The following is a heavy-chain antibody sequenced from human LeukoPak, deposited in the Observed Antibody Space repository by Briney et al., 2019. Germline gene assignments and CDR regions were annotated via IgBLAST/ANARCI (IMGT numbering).Heavy chain of an antibody. J-gene: IGHJ4*02. CDR2: ISRSSSHI. CDR3: AREFTAGTAEDY. Sequence: PGGSLRLSCAASGFTVSSNYMSWVRRAPGKGLEWVSSISRSSSHISYADPVKGRFTISRDNAKNSLYLQMNSLRAEDTAVYYCAREFTAGTAEDYWGQGTLVTVSS. V-gene: IGHV3-21*01. D-gene: IGHD1-1*01. CDR1: GFTVSSNY.